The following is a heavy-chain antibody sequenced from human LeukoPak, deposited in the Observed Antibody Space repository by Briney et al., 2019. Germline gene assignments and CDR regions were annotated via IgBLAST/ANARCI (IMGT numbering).Heavy chain of an antibody. D-gene: IGHD3-10*01. CDR3: AWYGVTHGLDV. Sequence: RSGGSLRLSCAASGFSLSNYWMSWVRQAPGKWLEWVANINQDGSDKYYVDSVMGRFTISKDNAKNSVYLQMNSLRPEDTAIYYCAWYGVTHGLDVWGQGTTVTVSS. CDR2: INQDGSDK. V-gene: IGHV3-7*01. J-gene: IGHJ6*02. CDR1: GFSLSNYW.